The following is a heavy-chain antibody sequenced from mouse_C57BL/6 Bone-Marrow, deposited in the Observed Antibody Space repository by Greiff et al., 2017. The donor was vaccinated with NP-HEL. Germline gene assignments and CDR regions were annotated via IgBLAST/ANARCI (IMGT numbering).Heavy chain of an antibody. J-gene: IGHJ2*01. CDR1: GYTFTSYW. D-gene: IGHD1-1*01. CDR2: IYPGSGST. CDR3: ARSGYGSGYFDY. V-gene: IGHV1-55*01. Sequence: VQLQQPGAELVKPGASVKMSCKASGYTFTSYWITWVKQRPGQGLEWIGDIYPGSGSTNYNEKFKSKATLTVDTSSSTAYMQLSSLTSEDSAVYYCARSGYGSGYFDYWGQGTTLTVSS.